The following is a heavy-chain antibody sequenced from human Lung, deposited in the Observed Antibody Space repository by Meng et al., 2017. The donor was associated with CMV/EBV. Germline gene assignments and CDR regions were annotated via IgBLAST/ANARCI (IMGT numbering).Heavy chain of an antibody. Sequence: GESLKISCAASGFSIRDYGMAWVRQAPGKGLEWVSAIGDGGKYYADSVKGRFTISRDTSTDYVFLQMNSLRPDDTATYYCAREGWGGSGRPFDSWGQGTLVTVSS. D-gene: IGHD3-10*01. CDR1: GFSIRDYG. V-gene: IGHV3-23*01. CDR2: IGDGGK. J-gene: IGHJ4*02. CDR3: AREGWGGSGRPFDS.